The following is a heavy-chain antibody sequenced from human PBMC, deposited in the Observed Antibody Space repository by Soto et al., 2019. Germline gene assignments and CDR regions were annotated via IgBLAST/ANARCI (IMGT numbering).Heavy chain of an antibody. D-gene: IGHD5-18*01. Sequence: QVQLVQSGAEVKKPGASVKVSCKASGYTFTSYGISWVRQAPGQGLEWMGWISAYNGNTNYAQKLQGRVTMTTDTSTRTAYMELRSLRADDTSVYYCARVKYSPPYYYSYGMDVWGQGTTVTVSS. CDR2: ISAYNGNT. J-gene: IGHJ6*02. V-gene: IGHV1-18*01. CDR3: ARVKYSPPYYYSYGMDV. CDR1: GYTFTSYG.